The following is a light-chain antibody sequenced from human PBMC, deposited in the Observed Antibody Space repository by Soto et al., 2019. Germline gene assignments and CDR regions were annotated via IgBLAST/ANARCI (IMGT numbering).Light chain of an antibody. CDR2: DVI. CDR1: SSDVCAYNY. Sequence: QSALTQPASVSGSPGQSITISCTGTSSDVCAYNYVSWHQHHPGKVPKVVIYDVINRPSGVSNRFSGSKSGNTASLTISGLQAEDEADYYCSSYTTTETRIFGGGTKLTVL. J-gene: IGLJ2*01. CDR3: SSYTTTETRI. V-gene: IGLV2-14*03.